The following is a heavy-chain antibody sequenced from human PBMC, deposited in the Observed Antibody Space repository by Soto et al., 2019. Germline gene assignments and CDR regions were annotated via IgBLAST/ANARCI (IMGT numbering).Heavy chain of an antibody. D-gene: IGHD3-16*01. CDR1: GYTFTSYG. Sequence: ASVKVSCKASGYTFTSYGISWVRQAPGQGLEWMGWISTYNGNTNYAQKLQGRVTKTTDTSTSTAYMEQRSVRSDDTAVYYCARFKGGGGAFDIWGQGTMVTVSS. CDR3: ARFKGGGGAFDI. CDR2: ISTYNGNT. J-gene: IGHJ3*02. V-gene: IGHV1-18*01.